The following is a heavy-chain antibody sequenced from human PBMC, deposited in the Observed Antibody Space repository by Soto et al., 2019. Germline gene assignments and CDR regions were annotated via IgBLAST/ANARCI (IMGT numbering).Heavy chain of an antibody. J-gene: IGHJ1*01. Sequence: VQLVESGGGLVSPGWSLGLSCAASGFSLSDYYMSWIRQAPGKGLEWIAYISGSGHTIYYADSVKGRVTISRDKAKNSLYLVISNLRAEDTAVYYCARGHSSASEGFFQHWGQGTLVTVSS. CDR2: ISGSGHTI. D-gene: IGHD6-19*01. CDR3: ARGHSSASEGFFQH. CDR1: GFSLSDYY. V-gene: IGHV3-11*01.